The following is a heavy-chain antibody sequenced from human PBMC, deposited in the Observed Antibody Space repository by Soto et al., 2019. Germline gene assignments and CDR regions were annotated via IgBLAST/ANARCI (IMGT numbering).Heavy chain of an antibody. V-gene: IGHV4-59*01. J-gene: IGHJ4*02. D-gene: IGHD1-1*01. CDR2: IFYTGNT. CDR1: YGYIINFY. Sequence: SVTMSLTCTVAYGYIINFYWGRIRQTPGKRLEFVGYIFYTGNTNYNPSLESRVTISVDMSKNQLSLKMSSVTAADTAVYYCARLYPIGHNWNYFDYWGQGVLVTVSS. CDR3: ARLYPIGHNWNYFDY.